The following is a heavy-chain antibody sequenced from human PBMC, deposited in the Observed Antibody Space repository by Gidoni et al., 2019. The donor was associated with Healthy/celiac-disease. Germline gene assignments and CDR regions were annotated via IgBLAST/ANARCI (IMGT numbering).Heavy chain of an antibody. D-gene: IGHD2-15*01. V-gene: IGHV5-51*03. CDR2: IYPGDSDT. J-gene: IGHJ5*02. CDR3: ARLRYCSGGSCYLASWFDP. Sequence: EVQLVQSGAEVKKPGESLKISCKGSGYSFTSYWIGWVRQMPGKGLEWMGIIYPGDSDTRYSPSFQGQVTISADKSISTAYLQWSSLKASDTAMYYCARLRYCSGGSCYLASWFDPWGQGTLVTVSS. CDR1: GYSFTSYW.